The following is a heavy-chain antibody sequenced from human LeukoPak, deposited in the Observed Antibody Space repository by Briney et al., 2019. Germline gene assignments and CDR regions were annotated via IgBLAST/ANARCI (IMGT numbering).Heavy chain of an antibody. CDR2: IRDTGADK. CDR3: AKDNSGWSFDY. Sequence: GGSLRLSCAASGFRFTHYGLHWVRQAPAAGLEGVAFIRDTGADKYYTDSVKGRFTISRDISKNTLFLQMNSLTAEDTAMYYCAKDNSGWSFDYWGQGTLVTVSS. D-gene: IGHD6-19*01. J-gene: IGHJ4*02. CDR1: GFRFTHYG. V-gene: IGHV3-30*02.